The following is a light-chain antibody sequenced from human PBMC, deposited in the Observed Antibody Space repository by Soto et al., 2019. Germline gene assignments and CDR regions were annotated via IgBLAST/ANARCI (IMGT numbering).Light chain of an antibody. Sequence: DIQMTQSPSSLSASVGDRVTITCRASQSISSWLAWYQQKPGKAPKLLIYKASSLESGVPSRFSGSGSGTEFTLTIRSLQPDDFATYYCQQSYSTPRTFGQGTKVDIK. CDR3: QQSYSTPRT. J-gene: IGKJ1*01. V-gene: IGKV1-5*03. CDR2: KAS. CDR1: QSISSW.